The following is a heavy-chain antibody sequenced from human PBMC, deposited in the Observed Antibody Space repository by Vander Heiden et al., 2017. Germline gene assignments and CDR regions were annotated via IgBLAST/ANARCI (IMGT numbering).Heavy chain of an antibody. CDR1: GFTFDDST. V-gene: IGHV3-43*01. D-gene: IGHD1-26*01. CDR2: ISWDGGSI. Sequence: EVQLVESGGVVVQPGGSLRLSCVASGFTFDDSTMHWVRQAPGEGLEWGSLISWDGGSIYYADSVKGRFTISRDNSQNSLFLQMDSLTTADTALYYGAKNFHSAYRGSDWWGLIDDWGQGTQVTVSS. CDR3: AKNFHSAYRGSDWWGLIDD. J-gene: IGHJ4*02.